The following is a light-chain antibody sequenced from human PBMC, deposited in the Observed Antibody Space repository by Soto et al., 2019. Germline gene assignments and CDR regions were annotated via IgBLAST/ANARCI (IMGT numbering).Light chain of an antibody. CDR2: DAS. V-gene: IGKV1-33*01. CDR1: QDISNY. CDR3: QQYVSLALT. Sequence: DIQMTQSPSSLSASVGDRVTITCQASQDISNYLNWYQQKPGKAPKLLIYDASNLETGVPSRFSGGGSGTDFTFTINSLQPEDIATYYCQQYVSLALTFGGGTTVEIK. J-gene: IGKJ4*01.